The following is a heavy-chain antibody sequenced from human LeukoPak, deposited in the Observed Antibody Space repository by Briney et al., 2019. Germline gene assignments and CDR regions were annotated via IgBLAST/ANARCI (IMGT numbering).Heavy chain of an antibody. J-gene: IGHJ4*02. CDR2: VNWNSAYI. CDR1: GFSFGDYA. V-gene: IGHV3-9*01. Sequence: GRSLRLSCAASGFSFGDYAMHWVRQAPGKGLEWVAGVNWNSAYIGYGDSMKGRVTIYRDSAKNSLYLQMNSLRTEDTALYYRAKDRTYSAYAALDYWGQGTLVTVSS. D-gene: IGHD5-12*01. CDR3: AKDRTYSAYAALDY.